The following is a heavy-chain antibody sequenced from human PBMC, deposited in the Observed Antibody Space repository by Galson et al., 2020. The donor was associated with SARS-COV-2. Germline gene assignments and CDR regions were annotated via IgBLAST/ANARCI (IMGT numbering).Heavy chain of an antibody. CDR3: ARGKYSSSCYGGRNSFDL. CDR1: GGSFSGYY. Sequence: SETLSLTCAVYGGSFSGYYWSWIRQPPGKGLEWIGEINHSGSTNYNPSLKSRVTISVDTSKNQFSLKLSSVTTADTAVYYCARGKYSSSCYGGRNSFDLWG. D-gene: IGHD6-13*01. V-gene: IGHV4-34*01. J-gene: IGHJ2*01. CDR2: INHSGST.